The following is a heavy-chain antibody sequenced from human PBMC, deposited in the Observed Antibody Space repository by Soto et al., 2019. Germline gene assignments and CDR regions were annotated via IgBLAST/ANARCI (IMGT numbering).Heavy chain of an antibody. CDR2: ISAYNGNT. CDR1: GYTFTSYG. J-gene: IGHJ6*02. D-gene: IGHD3-10*01. Sequence: ASVKVSCTASGYTFTSYGISWVRQAPGQGLEWMGWISAYNGNTNYAQKLQGRVTMTTDTSTSTAYMELRSLRSDDTAVYYCAIMVDVTVGGLPYYYYGMDVWGQGTTVTVSS. V-gene: IGHV1-18*01. CDR3: AIMVDVTVGGLPYYYYGMDV.